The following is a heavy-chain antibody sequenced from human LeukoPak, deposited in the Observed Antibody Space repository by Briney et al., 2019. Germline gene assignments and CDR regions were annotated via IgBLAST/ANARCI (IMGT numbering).Heavy chain of an antibody. CDR2: INPSGGST. D-gene: IGHD2-2*01. Sequence: ASVKVSCKASGYTFISYAMHWVRQAPGQGLEWMGIINPSGGSTSYAQKFQGRVTMTRDTSTSTVYMELSSLRSEDTAVYYCARTSTRTNAFDIWGQGTMVTVSS. V-gene: IGHV1-46*01. CDR1: GYTFISYA. CDR3: ARTSTRTNAFDI. J-gene: IGHJ3*02.